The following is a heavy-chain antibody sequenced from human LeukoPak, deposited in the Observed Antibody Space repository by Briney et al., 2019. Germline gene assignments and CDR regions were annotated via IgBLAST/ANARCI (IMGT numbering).Heavy chain of an antibody. CDR3: ARGGFYDSSGYYPVNWFDP. D-gene: IGHD3-22*01. CDR2: ISSSSSYI. J-gene: IGHJ5*02. CDR1: GFTFSSFE. V-gene: IGHV3-21*01. Sequence: GGSLRLSCAASGFTFSSFEMNWVRQAPGKGLEWVSSISSSSSYIYYADSVKGRFTISRDNAKNSLYLQMNSLRAEDTAVYFCARGGFYDSSGYYPVNWFDPWGQGTLVTVSS.